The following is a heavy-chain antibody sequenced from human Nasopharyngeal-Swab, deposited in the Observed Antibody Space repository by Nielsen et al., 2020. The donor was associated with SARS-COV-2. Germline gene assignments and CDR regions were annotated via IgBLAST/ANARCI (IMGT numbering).Heavy chain of an antibody. CDR3: VRGGHGYCSSINCYDDAFNM. CDR2: IYTSGST. CDR1: GDSISSGSHY. J-gene: IGHJ3*02. Sequence: SETLSLTCTVSGDSISSGSHYWSWIRQPAGKGLEWIGRIYTSGSTKYNPSLKSRVTISIDTSKNQFYLKLSSVTAADTAMYYCVRGGHGYCSSINCYDDAFNMWGQGTMVTVSS. D-gene: IGHD2-2*03. V-gene: IGHV4-61*02.